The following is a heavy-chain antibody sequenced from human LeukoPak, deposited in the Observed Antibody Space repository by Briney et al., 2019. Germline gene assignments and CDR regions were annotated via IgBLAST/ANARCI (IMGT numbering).Heavy chain of an antibody. D-gene: IGHD5-12*01. CDR2: ISWNSGSI. Sequence: GGPLRLSCAASGFTFDDYAMHWVRHAPGKGLEWVSGISWNSGSIGYADSVKGRFTISRDNAKNSLYLQMNSLRAEDTALYYCAKGLSGYDDPFDYWGQGTLVTVSS. V-gene: IGHV3-9*01. CDR1: GFTFDDYA. CDR3: AKGLSGYDDPFDY. J-gene: IGHJ4*02.